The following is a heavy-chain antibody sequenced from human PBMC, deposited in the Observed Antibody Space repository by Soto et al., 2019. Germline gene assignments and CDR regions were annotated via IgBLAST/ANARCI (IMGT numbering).Heavy chain of an antibody. D-gene: IGHD1-26*01. CDR3: AKDEYWESHFYYFMDL. Sequence: QVQLVESGGGVVEPGRSLRLSCAASGFTFRSYGMHWVRQAPGKGLEWVAVISHDGSVTYYSESVKGRFTMSRDNSKETLFLQMSSLRSEDTAIYYCAKDEYWESHFYYFMDLWGRGTTVTVSS. CDR2: ISHDGSVT. CDR1: GFTFRSYG. V-gene: IGHV3-30*18. J-gene: IGHJ6*03.